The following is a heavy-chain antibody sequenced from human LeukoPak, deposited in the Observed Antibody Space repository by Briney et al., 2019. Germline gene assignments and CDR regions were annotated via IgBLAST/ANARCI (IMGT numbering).Heavy chain of an antibody. CDR1: GYTLTELS. CDR2: FDPEDGET. V-gene: IGHV1-24*01. CDR3: ATKRSLYGDYDY. Sequence: ASVKVSCKVSGYTLTELSMHWVRQAPGKGLEWMGGFDPEDGETIYAQKFQGRVTMTEDTSTDTAYMELSSLRSEDTAVYYCATKRSLYGDYDYWGQGTLVTVSS. J-gene: IGHJ4*02. D-gene: IGHD4-17*01.